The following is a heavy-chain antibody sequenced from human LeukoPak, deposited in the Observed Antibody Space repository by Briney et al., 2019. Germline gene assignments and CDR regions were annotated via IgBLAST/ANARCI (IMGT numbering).Heavy chain of an antibody. V-gene: IGHV4-31*03. J-gene: IGHJ5*02. Sequence: SETPSLTCTVSGGSISSGGYYWSWIRQHPGKGLEWIGYIYHSGSTYYNPSLKSRVTISVDTSKNQFSLKLSSVTAADTAVYYCAREGITIGFDPWGQGTLVTVSS. CDR1: GGSISSGGYY. CDR3: AREGITIGFDP. D-gene: IGHD3-3*01. CDR2: IYHSGST.